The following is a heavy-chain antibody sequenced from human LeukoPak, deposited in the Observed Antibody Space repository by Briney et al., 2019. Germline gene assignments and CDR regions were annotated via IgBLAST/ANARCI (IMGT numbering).Heavy chain of an antibody. CDR3: ARGTYYFDY. Sequence: PSETLSLTCTVSGGSISSSSYYWGWIRQPPGKGLEWIGSIYSSGSTYYNPSLKSRITISVDTSKNQFSLKLSSVTAADTAVYYCARGTYYFDYWGQGTLVTVSS. CDR2: IYSSGST. CDR1: GGSISSSSYY. J-gene: IGHJ4*02. V-gene: IGHV4-39*07. D-gene: IGHD3-10*01.